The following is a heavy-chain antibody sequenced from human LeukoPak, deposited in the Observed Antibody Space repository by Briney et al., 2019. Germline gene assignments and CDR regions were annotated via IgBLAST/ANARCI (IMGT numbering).Heavy chain of an antibody. CDR2: INAGSGGT. CDR3: ARAQLGSHRPGDY. D-gene: IGHD3-16*01. Sequence: ASVKVSCKASGYTFSSYDIHWVRQAPGQGLEWMGRINAGSGGTEYSEKFQGKVTITRDTPANTDYMELSSLRSEDTAVYYCARAQLGSHRPGDYGGQGTLVTVSS. V-gene: IGHV1-3*01. J-gene: IGHJ4*02. CDR1: GYTFSSYD.